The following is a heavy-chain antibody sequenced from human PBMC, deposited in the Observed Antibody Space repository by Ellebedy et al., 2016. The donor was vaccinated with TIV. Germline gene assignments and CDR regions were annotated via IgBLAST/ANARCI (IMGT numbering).Heavy chain of an antibody. J-gene: IGHJ4*02. CDR1: GGSISSGSYY. CDR2: IYTSGST. Sequence: SETLSLTXTVSGGSISSGSYYWSWIRQPAGKGLEWIGRIYTSGSTNYNPSLKSRVTISVDTSKNQFSLKLSSVTAADTAVYYCARLASHWGQGTLVTVSS. V-gene: IGHV4-61*02. CDR3: ARLASH.